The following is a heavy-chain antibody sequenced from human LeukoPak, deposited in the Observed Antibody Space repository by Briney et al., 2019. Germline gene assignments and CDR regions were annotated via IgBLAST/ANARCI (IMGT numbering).Heavy chain of an antibody. V-gene: IGHV3-7*01. CDR2: IKNDGSDK. J-gene: IGHJ4*02. Sequence: RGSLRHSCEASGFSFSAAWMTWVRQAPGKGLEWVATIKNDGSDKYYVVSVKGRFTLSRDKAKNSVYLQMNSLRVEDTAVYYCVKLGYSDGGQGTLVGVCS. CDR3: VKLGYSD. D-gene: IGHD1-26*01. CDR1: GFSFSAAW.